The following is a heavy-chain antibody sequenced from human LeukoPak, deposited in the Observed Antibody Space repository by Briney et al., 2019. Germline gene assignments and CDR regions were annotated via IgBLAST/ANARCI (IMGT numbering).Heavy chain of an antibody. D-gene: IGHD2-21*02. J-gene: IGHJ3*02. CDR3: ASRYCGGDCSPDKDAFDI. CDR2: IYYSGSI. CDR1: GGSISSYY. V-gene: IGHV4-59*01. Sequence: PSETLSLTCTVSGGSISSYYWSWIRQPPGKGLEWIGYIYYSGSINYNPSLKSRVTISVDTSKNQFSLKLSSVTAADTAVYYCASRYCGGDCSPDKDAFDIWGQGTMVTVSS.